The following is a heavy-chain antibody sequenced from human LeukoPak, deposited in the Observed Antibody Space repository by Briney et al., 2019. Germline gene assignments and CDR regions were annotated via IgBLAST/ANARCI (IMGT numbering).Heavy chain of an antibody. CDR3: ARGPDPSSIAAPFDI. V-gene: IGHV1-69*13. CDR2: IIPIFGTA. CDR1: GGTFSSYA. Sequence: ASVKVSCKASGGTFSSYAISWVRRAPGQGLEWMGGIIPIFGTANYAQKFQGRVTITADESTSTAYMELSSLRSEDTAVYYCARGPDPSSIAAPFDIWGQGTMVTVSS. D-gene: IGHD6-6*01. J-gene: IGHJ3*02.